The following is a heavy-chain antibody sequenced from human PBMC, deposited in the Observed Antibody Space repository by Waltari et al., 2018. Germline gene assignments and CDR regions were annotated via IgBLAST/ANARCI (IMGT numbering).Heavy chain of an antibody. Sequence: CWSGVRQSPEKGLEWIGQIHRSGRTYYNPSLEIRVSVSMDTSNNKFFLKLSAAIAADTAVYYCARDRGRGLYFDSWGQGTLVTVSP. CDR1: C. CDR2: IHRSGRT. CDR3: ARDRGRGLYFDS. V-gene: IGHV4-4*02. D-gene: IGHD2-15*01. J-gene: IGHJ4*02.